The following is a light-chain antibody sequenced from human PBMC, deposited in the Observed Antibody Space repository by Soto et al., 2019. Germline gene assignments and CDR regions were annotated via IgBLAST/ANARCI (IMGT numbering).Light chain of an antibody. CDR3: QKYNSAPI. CDR2: AAS. J-gene: IGKJ3*01. CDR1: QGISNY. Sequence: DIQMTQSPSSLSASVGDRVTITCRASQGISNYLAWYQQKPGKVPKLLIYAASTLQSGAPSRFSGSGSGTDFTLTISSLQPEDVATYYCQKYNSAPIFGPGTKVDIK. V-gene: IGKV1-27*01.